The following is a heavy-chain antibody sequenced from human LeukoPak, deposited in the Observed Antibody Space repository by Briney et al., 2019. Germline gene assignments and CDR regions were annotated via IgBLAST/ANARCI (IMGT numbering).Heavy chain of an antibody. Sequence: GESLKISCKSSGYSFTSYWIAWVRQMPGKGLEWMGIIYPSDSDTRYSPSFQGQVTISADKSISTAYLQWSSLKASDTAMYYCARRHCSGGSCRDDYWGQGTLVTVSS. J-gene: IGHJ4*02. V-gene: IGHV5-51*01. D-gene: IGHD2-15*01. CDR2: IYPSDSDT. CDR1: GYSFTSYW. CDR3: ARRHCSGGSCRDDY.